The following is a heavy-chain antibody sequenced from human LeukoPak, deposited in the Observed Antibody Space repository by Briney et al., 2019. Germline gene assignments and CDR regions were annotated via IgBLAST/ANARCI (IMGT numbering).Heavy chain of an antibody. V-gene: IGHV3-21*04. CDR2: ISSSSSYI. J-gene: IGHJ3*02. D-gene: IGHD5-24*01. CDR1: GFTFSSYS. Sequence: GGSLRLSCAASGFTFSSYSMNWVRQAPGKGLEWVSSISSSSSYIYYADSVKGRFTISRDNAKNSLYLQMNSLRAEDTAAYYCATELRWQPHSFDIWGHGTMVTVSS. CDR3: ATELRWQPHSFDI.